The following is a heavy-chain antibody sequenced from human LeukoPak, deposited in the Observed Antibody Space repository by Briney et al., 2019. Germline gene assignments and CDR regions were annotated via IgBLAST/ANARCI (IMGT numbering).Heavy chain of an antibody. CDR1: GGTFSSYA. D-gene: IGHD6-6*01. CDR2: INPSAGST. CDR3: ARDSSSSAVDY. V-gene: IGHV1-46*01. Sequence: ASVKVSCKASGGTFSSYAINWVRQAPGQGLEWMGIINPSAGSTSSAQKFQGRLTVTRDTSTSTVHMELSSLRSEDTAVYYCARDSSSSAVDYWGQGTLVTVSS. J-gene: IGHJ4*02.